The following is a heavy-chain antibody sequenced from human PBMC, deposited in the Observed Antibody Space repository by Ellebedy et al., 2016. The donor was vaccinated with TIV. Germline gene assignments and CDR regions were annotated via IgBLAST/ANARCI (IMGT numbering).Heavy chain of an antibody. Sequence: GESLKISCAASGFTFSNYNMNWVRQAPGKGLEWVSSVSGSRKTKYYADSVKGRFTISRDNAKNSLYLQMNRLRAEDTAVYYCARDALTLYCSVGSCHRAIAEYFQHWGQGTLVTVSS. CDR2: VSGSRKTK. V-gene: IGHV3-48*04. D-gene: IGHD2-15*01. CDR3: ARDALTLYCSVGSCHRAIAEYFQH. J-gene: IGHJ1*01. CDR1: GFTFSNYN.